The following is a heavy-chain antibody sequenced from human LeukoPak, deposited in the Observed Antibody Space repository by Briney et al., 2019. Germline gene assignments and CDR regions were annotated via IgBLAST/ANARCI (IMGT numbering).Heavy chain of an antibody. CDR2: IYTSGST. J-gene: IGHJ4*02. CDR1: GGSISSGSYY. V-gene: IGHV4-61*02. Sequence: SETLSLTCTVSGGSISSGSYYWSWIRQPAGKGLEWIGRIYTSGSTNYNPSLKSRVTISVDTSKNRFSLKLSSVTVADTAVYYCARAVVVAAYLTPPFDYWGQGTLVTVSS. CDR3: ARAVVVAAYLTPPFDY. D-gene: IGHD2-15*01.